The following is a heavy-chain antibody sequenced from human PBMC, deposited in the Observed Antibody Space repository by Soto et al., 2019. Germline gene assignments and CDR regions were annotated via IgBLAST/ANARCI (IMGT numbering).Heavy chain of an antibody. CDR1: GGSVSSGSYY. D-gene: IGHD6-13*01. J-gene: IGHJ5*02. CDR3: ASRIAAAGTVDWFDP. Sequence: SETLSLTCTVSGGSVSSGSYYWNWIRQPPGKGLEWIAYIYYSGSTNYNPSLKSRVTISVDKSKNQFSLKLSSVTAADTAVYYCASRIAAAGTVDWFDPWGQGTLVTVSS. CDR2: IYYSGST. V-gene: IGHV4-61*01.